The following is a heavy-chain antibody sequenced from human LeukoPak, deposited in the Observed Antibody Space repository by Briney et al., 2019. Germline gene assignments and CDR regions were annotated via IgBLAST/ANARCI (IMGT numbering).Heavy chain of an antibody. V-gene: IGHV3-49*04. J-gene: IGHJ6*02. CDR3: TRDPVAVPGYYYFGVDV. Sequence: PGRSLRLSCKASGFTFGDDAVGWVRQAPGRGLEWVGFVKSKVYGATTLYGACVEGRFTVSRDDSQNIAYLQMNSLKTEDTAVYYCTRDPVAVPGYYYFGVDVWGQGTTVTVSS. CDR2: VKSKVYGATT. CDR1: GFTFGDDA. D-gene: IGHD3/OR15-3a*01.